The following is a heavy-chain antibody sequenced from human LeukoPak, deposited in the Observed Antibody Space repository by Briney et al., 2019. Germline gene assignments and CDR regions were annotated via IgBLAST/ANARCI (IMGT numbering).Heavy chain of an antibody. D-gene: IGHD4-17*01. CDR2: IWYDGSNK. Sequence: GGSLRLSCAASGFTFSSYGTHWVRQAPGKGLEWVAVIWYDGSNKYYADSVKGRFTISRDNSKNTLYLQMNSLRAEDTAVYYCARENYGDPLGYAFDIWGQGTMVTVSS. J-gene: IGHJ3*02. CDR1: GFTFSSYG. CDR3: ARENYGDPLGYAFDI. V-gene: IGHV3-33*01.